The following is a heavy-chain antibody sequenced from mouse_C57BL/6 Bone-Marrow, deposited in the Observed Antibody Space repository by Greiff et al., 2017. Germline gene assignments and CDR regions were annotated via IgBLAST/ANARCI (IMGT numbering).Heavy chain of an antibody. CDR1: GYTFTDYY. CDR2: INPNNGGT. D-gene: IGHD1-1*01. Sequence: EVQLQQSGPELVKPGASVKISCKASGYTFTDYYMNWVKQSHGKSLEWIGDINPNNGGTSYNQKFKGKATLTVDKSSSTAYMELRSLTSEDSAVYYCARRRYYGLGENYFDYWGQGTTLTVSS. V-gene: IGHV1-26*01. J-gene: IGHJ2*01. CDR3: ARRRYYGLGENYFDY.